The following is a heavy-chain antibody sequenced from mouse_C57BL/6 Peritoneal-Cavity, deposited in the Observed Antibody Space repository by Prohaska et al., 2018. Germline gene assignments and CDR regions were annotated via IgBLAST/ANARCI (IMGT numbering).Heavy chain of an antibody. J-gene: IGHJ2*01. V-gene: IGHV1-26*01. D-gene: IGHD2-3*01. CDR3: ASFYDGYYYFDY. Sequence: VKHSHGKSLEWIGDINPNHGGTSYNQKFKGKATWTVDKSSSTAYMELRSLTSQDSAVYYCASFYDGYYYFDYWGQGTTLTVSS. CDR2: INPNHGGT.